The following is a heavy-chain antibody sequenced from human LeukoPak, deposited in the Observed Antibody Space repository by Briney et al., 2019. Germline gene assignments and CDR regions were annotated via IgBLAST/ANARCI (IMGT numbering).Heavy chain of an antibody. CDR2: IYYSGST. V-gene: IGHV4-59*01. Sequence: SETLSLTCAVYGGSISTYYWSWIRQPPGKGLEWIGCIYYSGSTNYNPSLKSRVTISVDTSKNQFSLKLSSVTAADTALYYCARRSGPLLDSWGQGTLVTVSS. CDR1: GGSISTYY. CDR3: ARRSGPLLDS. D-gene: IGHD3-3*01. J-gene: IGHJ4*02.